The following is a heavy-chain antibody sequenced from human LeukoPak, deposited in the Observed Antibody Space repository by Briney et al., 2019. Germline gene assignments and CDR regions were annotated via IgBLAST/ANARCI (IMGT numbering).Heavy chain of an antibody. CDR1: GGTFSSYA. CDR3: ARVLRYFDWLLAAGAFDI. Sequence: ASVKVSCKASGGTFSSYAISWVRQAPGQGLEWMGGIIPIFGTANYAQKFQGRVTITADESTSTDYMELSSLRSEDTAVYYCARVLRYFDWLLAAGAFDIWGQGTMVTVSS. CDR2: IIPIFGTA. V-gene: IGHV1-69*01. J-gene: IGHJ3*02. D-gene: IGHD3-9*01.